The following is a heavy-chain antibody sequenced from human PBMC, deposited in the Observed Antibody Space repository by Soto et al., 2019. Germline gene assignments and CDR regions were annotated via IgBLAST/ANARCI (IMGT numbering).Heavy chain of an antibody. CDR1: GFTVSSYA. Sequence: EVQLLESGGGLVQPGGSLRLSCEASGFTVSSYAMSWVRQAPGKGLEWVSGISGSGGSTFNADSVKGRFTISRDNSKNTLYLQMNSLRAEDTAIYRCAKDGVFGATGGDWFHSWGKGTLVTVSS. D-gene: IGHD1-26*01. CDR2: ISGSGGST. J-gene: IGHJ5*01. CDR3: AKDGVFGATGGDWFHS. V-gene: IGHV3-23*01.